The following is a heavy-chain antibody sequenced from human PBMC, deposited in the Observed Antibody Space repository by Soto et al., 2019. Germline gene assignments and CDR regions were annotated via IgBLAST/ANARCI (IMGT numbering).Heavy chain of an antibody. J-gene: IGHJ4*02. CDR3: AREVGYSSGLGY. CDR2: IHSAGTTT. D-gene: IGHD6-25*01. V-gene: IGHV3-74*01. Sequence: EVQLVESGGGFVQPGGSLRLSCTTSGFTFSNYWLHWVRQAPGKGLVWVSRIHSAGTTTTYADSVKGRFTISRDNAKNTLYLQMNSLRAEDTAVYYCAREVGYSSGLGYWGQGTLVTVSS. CDR1: GFTFSNYW.